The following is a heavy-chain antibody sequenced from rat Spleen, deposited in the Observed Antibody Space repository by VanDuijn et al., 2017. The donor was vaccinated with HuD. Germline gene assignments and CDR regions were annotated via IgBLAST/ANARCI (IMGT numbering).Heavy chain of an antibody. CDR3: ARHGDYGYPWFAY. J-gene: IGHJ3*01. CDR2: ISYEGNTA. D-gene: IGHD1-7*01. CDR1: GFTFSDYY. Sequence: EVQLVESDGGLVQPGRSLKLSCAASGFTFSDYYMAWVRQAPTKGLEWVASISYEGNTAFYGDSMKGRFTISRDNAKSTLYLQMSSLRSEDTATYYCARHGDYGYPWFAYWGQGTLVTVSS. V-gene: IGHV5-22*01.